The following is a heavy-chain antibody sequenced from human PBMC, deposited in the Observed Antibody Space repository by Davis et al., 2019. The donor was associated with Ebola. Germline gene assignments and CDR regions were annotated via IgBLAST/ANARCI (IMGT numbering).Heavy chain of an antibody. Sequence: AASVKVSCKASGYTFTTYVMHWVRQAPGQRLEWMGWINAGNGNTKYSQKFQGRVTITRDTSASTAYMELSSLRSEDTAVYYCARVLGIAAAGTTFDIWGQGTMVTVSS. J-gene: IGHJ3*02. CDR3: ARVLGIAAAGTTFDI. D-gene: IGHD6-13*01. CDR2: INAGNGNT. CDR1: GYTFTTYV. V-gene: IGHV1-3*01.